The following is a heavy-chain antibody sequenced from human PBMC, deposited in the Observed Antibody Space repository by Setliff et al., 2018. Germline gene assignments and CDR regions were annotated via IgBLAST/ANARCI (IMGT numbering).Heavy chain of an antibody. CDR3: ATGPRDSRNYLTWLNP. CDR2: IKSSTEGATS. D-gene: IGHD4-4*01. J-gene: IGHJ5*02. V-gene: IGHV3-15*01. Sequence: GGSLRLSCSVSGITFKNAWMTWVRQAPGKGPEWVGRIKSSTEGATSDYGAPAKGRFTISRDDSKNMVFLQMNNLRTEDTGFYYCATGPRDSRNYLTWLNPWGQGTLVTSPQ. CDR1: GITFKNAW.